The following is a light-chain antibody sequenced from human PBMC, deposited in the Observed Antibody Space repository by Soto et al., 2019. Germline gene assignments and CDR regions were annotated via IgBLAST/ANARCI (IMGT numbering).Light chain of an antibody. CDR1: SGHSLYI. J-gene: IGLJ3*02. CDR2: LEGSGSY. V-gene: IGLV4-60*02. Sequence: QSVLTQSSSASASLGSSVKLTCTLSSGHSLYIIAWHQQQPGKAPRYLMKLEGSGSYNKGSGVPHRFAGSSSGADRYLTISNLQFEDEADYYCENRDSNTHTVFGGGTKLTVL. CDR3: ENRDSNTHTV.